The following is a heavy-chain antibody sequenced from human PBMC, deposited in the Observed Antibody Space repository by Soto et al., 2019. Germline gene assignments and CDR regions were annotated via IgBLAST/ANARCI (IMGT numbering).Heavy chain of an antibody. CDR3: ARGPSLTSISTYFDH. V-gene: IGHV3-53*01. J-gene: IGHJ4*02. Sequence: LRLSCAASGFTVSSNYMSWVRQAPGKGLEWVSIIYSGGSTFYTDSVKGRFTISRDNSVNTLYLQMNNLRVEDTAVYFCARGPSLTSISTYFDHWGQGTLVTVSS. CDR1: GFTVSSNY. D-gene: IGHD4-4*01. CDR2: IYSGGST.